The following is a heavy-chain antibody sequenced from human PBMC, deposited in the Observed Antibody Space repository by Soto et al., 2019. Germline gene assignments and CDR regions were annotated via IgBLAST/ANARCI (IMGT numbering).Heavy chain of an antibody. J-gene: IGHJ3*02. D-gene: IGHD3-3*01. V-gene: IGHV1-69*01. CDR3: AREIFGVIISGGRDAFDI. CDR2: IIPIFGTA. Sequence: QVQLVQSGAEVKKPGSSVKVSCKASGGTFSTYAISWVRQAPGQGLEWMGGIIPIFGTAKYAQKFQGRVTITADASTSTAYMELSSLRSEDTAVYDCAREIFGVIISGGRDAFDIWGQGTMVTVSS. CDR1: GGTFSTYA.